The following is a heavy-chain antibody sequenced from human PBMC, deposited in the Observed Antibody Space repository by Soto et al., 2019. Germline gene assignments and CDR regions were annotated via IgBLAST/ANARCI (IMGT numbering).Heavy chain of an antibody. Sequence: GGSLRLSCAASGFTFNSYAMSWVRQAPGKGLEWVSAISSRGGGTHYADSVKGRFTISRDNSKNTLYLQVNSLRAEDTAVYYCAKDHGPYGDGLDYWGQGTLVTVSS. D-gene: IGHD4-17*01. CDR1: GFTFNSYA. CDR3: AKDHGPYGDGLDY. CDR2: ISSRGGGT. V-gene: IGHV3-23*01. J-gene: IGHJ4*02.